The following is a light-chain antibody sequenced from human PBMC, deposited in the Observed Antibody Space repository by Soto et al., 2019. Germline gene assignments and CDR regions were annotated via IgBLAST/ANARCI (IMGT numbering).Light chain of an antibody. J-gene: IGKJ4*01. CDR3: QHHSNWPFIT. CDR1: QSVRSN. V-gene: IGKV3-15*01. CDR2: CAS. Sequence: EIVMTQSPATLSVSPGDRATLSCRASQSVRSNLVWYQQRPGQPPRLLIYCASTRPTNVPARFSGSGSGTNFTLTISSLQSDDLAVDYCQHHSNWPFITFGGGTKVEIK.